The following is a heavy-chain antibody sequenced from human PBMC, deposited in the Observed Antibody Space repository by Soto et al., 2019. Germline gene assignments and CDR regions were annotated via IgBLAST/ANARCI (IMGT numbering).Heavy chain of an antibody. Sequence: SETLSLTCTVSGGSISSYYRSWIRQPPGKGLEWIGYIYYSGSTNYNPSLKSRVTISVDTSKNQFSLKLSSVTAADTAVYYCARDRGFGESAYNWFDPWGQGTLVTVSS. CDR2: IYYSGST. V-gene: IGHV4-59*01. D-gene: IGHD3-10*01. CDR1: GGSISSYY. CDR3: ARDRGFGESAYNWFDP. J-gene: IGHJ5*02.